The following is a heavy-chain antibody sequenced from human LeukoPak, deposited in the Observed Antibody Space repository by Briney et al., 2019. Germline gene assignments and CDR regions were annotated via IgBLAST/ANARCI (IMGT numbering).Heavy chain of an antibody. CDR2: INPDGSTK. CDR1: GFTFSNTW. CDR3: ARDQSGSLDY. V-gene: IGHV3-7*01. J-gene: IGHJ4*02. Sequence: GGSLRLSCAASGFTFSNTWMAWVRQAPGKGLEWVANINPDGSTKQYVDSVEGRFTISRDNAKNSLHLQMNSLTAEDTAVYYCARDQSGSLDYWGQGTLLTVSS. D-gene: IGHD1-26*01.